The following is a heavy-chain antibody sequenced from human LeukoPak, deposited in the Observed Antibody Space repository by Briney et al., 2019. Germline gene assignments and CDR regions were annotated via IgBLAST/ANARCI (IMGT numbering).Heavy chain of an antibody. V-gene: IGHV4-34*01. D-gene: IGHD6-6*01. J-gene: IGHJ5*02. Sequence: SETLSLTCAVYGGSFSGYYWSWIRQPPGKGLEWIGEINHSGSTNYNPSLKSRVTISVDTSKNQFSLKLSSVTAADTAVYYCARESITARNWFDPWGQGTLVTVSS. CDR2: INHSGST. CDR1: GGSFSGYY. CDR3: ARESITARNWFDP.